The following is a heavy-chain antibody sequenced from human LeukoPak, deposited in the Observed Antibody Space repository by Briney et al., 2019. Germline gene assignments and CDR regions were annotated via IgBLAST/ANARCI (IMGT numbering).Heavy chain of an antibody. D-gene: IGHD2-15*01. CDR3: ARAETKTGYCSGGSCYFFDY. V-gene: IGHV1-69*04. CDR2: IIPILGIA. CDR1: GGTFSSYA. J-gene: IGHJ4*02. Sequence: GASVKVSCKASGGTFSSYAISWVRQPPGQGLEWMGRIIPILGIANYAQKFQGRVTITADKSTSTAYMGLSSLRSEDTAVYYCARAETKTGYCSGGSCYFFDYWGQGTLVTVSS.